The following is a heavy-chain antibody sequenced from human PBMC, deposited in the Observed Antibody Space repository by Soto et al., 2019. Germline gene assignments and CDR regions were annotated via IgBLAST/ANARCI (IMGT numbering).Heavy chain of an antibody. CDR1: GGSISSGGYY. V-gene: IGHV4-31*03. Sequence: PSETLSLTCTVSGGSISSGGYYWSWIRQHPGKGLEWIGYIYYSGSTYYNPSLKSRVTISVDTSKNQFSLKLSSVTAADTAVYYCARGRPLGYDFDYWGQGTLVTVSS. J-gene: IGHJ4*02. CDR2: IYYSGST. D-gene: IGHD1-1*01. CDR3: ARGRPLGYDFDY.